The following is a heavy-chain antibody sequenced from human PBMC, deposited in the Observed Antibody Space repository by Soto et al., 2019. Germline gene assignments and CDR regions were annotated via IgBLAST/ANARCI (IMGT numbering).Heavy chain of an antibody. D-gene: IGHD2-2*01. Sequence: EVQLLESGGGLVQPGGSLRLSCAASGFTFRSYAMRWVRQAPVKGLEWVSTISNSGGRTYDADSVKGRFAISRDNSKNTLYLQMTSLRPEDTAVYYCASSSTVLLPTAMTGWFDPWGQGTLVTVSS. CDR2: ISNSGGRT. V-gene: IGHV3-23*01. J-gene: IGHJ5*02. CDR3: ASSSTVLLPTAMTGWFDP. CDR1: GFTFRSYA.